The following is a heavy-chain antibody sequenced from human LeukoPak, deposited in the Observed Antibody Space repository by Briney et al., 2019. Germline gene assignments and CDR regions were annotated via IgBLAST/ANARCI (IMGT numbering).Heavy chain of an antibody. CDR3: ARVRTLYGSGSYFYDAGENWFDP. CDR2: ISGSGGST. Sequence: GGSLRLSCAASGFTFSNYAMSWVRQAPGEGLEWVSAISGSGGSTYYADSVKGRFTISRDNSKNTLYLQMNSLRAEDTAVYYCARVRTLYGSGSYFYDAGENWFDPWGQGTLVTVSS. J-gene: IGHJ5*02. CDR1: GFTFSNYA. D-gene: IGHD3-10*01. V-gene: IGHV3-23*01.